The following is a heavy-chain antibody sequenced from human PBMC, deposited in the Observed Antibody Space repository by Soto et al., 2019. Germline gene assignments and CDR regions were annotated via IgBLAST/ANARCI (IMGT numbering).Heavy chain of an antibody. CDR3: ARLGFCIGGSCYQVYYCYYRDV. D-gene: IGHD2-15*01. CDR2: IYYSGST. V-gene: IGHV4-59*08. J-gene: IGHJ6*03. Sequence: SETLSLTCTVSGGSISSYYWSWIRQPPGKGLEWIGYIYYSGSTNYNPSLKSRVTISVDTSKNQFSLKLSSVPAADTAVYYCARLGFCIGGSCYQVYYCYYRDVWGKGTAVTVSS. CDR1: GGSISSYY.